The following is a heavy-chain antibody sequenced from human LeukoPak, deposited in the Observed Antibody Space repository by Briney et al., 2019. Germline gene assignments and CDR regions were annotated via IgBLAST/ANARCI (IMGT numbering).Heavy chain of an antibody. V-gene: IGHV3-53*01. J-gene: IGHJ4*02. CDR2: IYSGGST. CDR3: ARSTTVTIFDY. Sequence: PGGSLGLSCAASGFTVSSNYMSWVRQAPGKGLEWVSVIYSGGSTYYADSVKGRFTISRDNSKNTLYLQMNSLRAEDTAVYYCARSTTVTIFDYWGQGTLVTVSS. CDR1: GFTVSSNY. D-gene: IGHD4-17*01.